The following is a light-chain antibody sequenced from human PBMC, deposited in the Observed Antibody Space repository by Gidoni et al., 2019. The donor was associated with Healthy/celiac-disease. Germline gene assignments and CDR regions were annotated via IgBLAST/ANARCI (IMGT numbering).Light chain of an antibody. J-gene: IGKJ3*01. CDR2: AAS. CDR3: QQLNSYVFT. V-gene: IGKV1-9*01. CDR1: QGISSY. Sequence: IQLIQSPSFLSASAGDRVTITCRASQGISSYLAWYQQKPGKAPKLLIYAASTLQSGVPSRFSGSGSGTECTLTISSLQPEDFATYYCQQLNSYVFTFGPGTKVDIK.